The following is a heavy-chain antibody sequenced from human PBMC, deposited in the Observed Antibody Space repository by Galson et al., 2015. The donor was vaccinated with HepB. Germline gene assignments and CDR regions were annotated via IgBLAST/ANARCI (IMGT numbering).Heavy chain of an antibody. D-gene: IGHD3-10*01. Sequence: QSGAEVKKPGESLRISCKGSGYSFTSYWISWVRQMPGKGLEWMGRIDPSDSYTNYSPSFQGHVTISADKSISTAYLQWSSLKASDTAMYYCARHVLIPTYYYGSGSSPLDAVDIWGQGTMVTVSS. CDR2: IDPSDSYT. J-gene: IGHJ3*02. CDR1: GYSFTSYW. CDR3: ARHVLIPTYYYGSGSSPLDAVDI. V-gene: IGHV5-10-1*01.